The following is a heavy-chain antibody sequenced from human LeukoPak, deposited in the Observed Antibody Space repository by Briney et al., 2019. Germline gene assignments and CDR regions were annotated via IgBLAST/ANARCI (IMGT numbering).Heavy chain of an antibody. V-gene: IGHV3-21*01. J-gene: IGHJ4*02. CDR2: ISSSSSYI. CDR3: ARRHDCSNYPDY. CDR1: GFTFSSYS. D-gene: IGHD4-11*01. Sequence: GGSLRLSCEASGFTFSSYSMNWVRQAPGKGLEWVSSISSSSSYIYYADSVKGRFTISRDNAKNSLYLQMNSLRAEDTAVYYCARRHDCSNYPDYWGQGTLVTVSS.